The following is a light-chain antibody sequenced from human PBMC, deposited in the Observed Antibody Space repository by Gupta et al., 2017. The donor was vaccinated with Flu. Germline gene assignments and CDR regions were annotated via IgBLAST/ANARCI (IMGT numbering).Light chain of an antibody. V-gene: IGLV3-21*02. CDR3: WVSDRSSGNLVV. CDR2: EDS. CDR1: NIGSKS. Sequence: TSRITCGGSNIGSKSVHWYQRKPGQDPVLFGEEDSIRPSGVPGRFSGAISRNTDTLNTSAGVAGDEAAYYYWVSDRSSGNLVVFGGGTKLTVL. J-gene: IGLJ3*02.